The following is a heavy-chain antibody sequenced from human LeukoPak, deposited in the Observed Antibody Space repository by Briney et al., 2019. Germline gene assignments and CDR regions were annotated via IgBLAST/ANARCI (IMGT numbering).Heavy chain of an antibody. CDR2: ISGSGGST. CDR3: AKDVEYSGSYLDY. D-gene: IGHD1-26*01. J-gene: IGHJ4*02. V-gene: IGHV3-23*01. Sequence: GGSLRLSCAASGFTFSSYAMSWVRQAPGKGLEWVSAISGSGGSTYYADSVKGRSTISRDNSKNTLYQQMNSLRAEDTAVYYCAKDVEYSGSYLDYWGQGTLVTVSS. CDR1: GFTFSSYA.